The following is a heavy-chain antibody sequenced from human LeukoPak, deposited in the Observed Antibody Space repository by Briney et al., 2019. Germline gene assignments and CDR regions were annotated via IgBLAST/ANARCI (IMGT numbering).Heavy chain of an antibody. J-gene: IGHJ3*02. CDR2: INYIGST. CDR3: ARRSEYYYDSSGYYLDAFDI. Sequence: SEXXSLTCTVSGDSINNYHWSWIRQPPGKGLEWIGYINYIGSTNYNPSLKSRVSISVDTSKNQFSLKLSSVTAADTAVYYCARRSEYYYDSSGYYLDAFDIWGQGTMVTVSS. V-gene: IGHV4-59*08. D-gene: IGHD3-22*01. CDR1: GDSINNYH.